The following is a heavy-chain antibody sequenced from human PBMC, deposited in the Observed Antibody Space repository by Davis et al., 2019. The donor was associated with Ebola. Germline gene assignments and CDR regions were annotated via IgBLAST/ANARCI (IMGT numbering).Heavy chain of an antibody. Sequence: SVKVSCKASGYTFTSYDINWVRQAPGQGLEWMGGIIPIFGTANYAQKFQGRVTITADESTSTAYMELSSLRSDDTAVYYCARPPCTSCSMDVWGQGTTVTVSS. CDR2: IIPIFGTA. J-gene: IGHJ6*02. D-gene: IGHD2-2*01. CDR1: GYTFTSYD. CDR3: ARPPCTSCSMDV. V-gene: IGHV1-69*13.